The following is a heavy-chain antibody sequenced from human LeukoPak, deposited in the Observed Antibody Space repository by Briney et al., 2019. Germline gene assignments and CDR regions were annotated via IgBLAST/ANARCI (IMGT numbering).Heavy chain of an antibody. D-gene: IGHD1-26*01. J-gene: IGHJ3*02. CDR1: GGSITSYY. V-gene: IGHV4-59*01. CDR3: ARWRSSGSQRAFAI. CDR2: IPYSGSA. Sequence: SETLSLTCTVSGGSITSYYWNWIRQPPGKGLEWIGYIPYSGSATYNPSLKSRATLSVDTSKNQFSLSLTSVTAADAAVYYWARWRSSGSQRAFAIWGQGT.